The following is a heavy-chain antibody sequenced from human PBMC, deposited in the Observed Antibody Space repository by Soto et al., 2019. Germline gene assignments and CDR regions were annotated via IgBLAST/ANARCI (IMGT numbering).Heavy chain of an antibody. CDR2: IRGSGVRT. J-gene: IGHJ5*02. CDR1: GFSLISRA. Sequence: EVQLLESGGGLVQPGGSLRLSCAASGFSLISRAMSWVRPAPGKGLEWVSTIRGSGVRTYYPDSVRGRFTISQDNSKNTVYLQMNSLRDEDTAEYFCTKGGSMVNGEFTSWGQGTLVTVSS. D-gene: IGHD3-10*01. CDR3: TKGGSMVNGEFTS. V-gene: IGHV3-23*01.